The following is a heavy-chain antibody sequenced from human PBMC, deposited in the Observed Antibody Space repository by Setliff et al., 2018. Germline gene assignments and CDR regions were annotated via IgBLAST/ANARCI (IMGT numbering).Heavy chain of an antibody. CDR3: ARGGTYRYLDY. CDR2: IFYKGAA. Sequence: PSETLSLTCTVFGGSVRSHYWSWIRLALGKGLEWIGFIFYKGAAKYDPSLKSRATMSVDTSKTQFSLKLNSMTTAATAVYYCARGGTYRYLDYWGQGALVTVSS. V-gene: IGHV4-59*02. J-gene: IGHJ4*02. CDR1: GGSVRSHY.